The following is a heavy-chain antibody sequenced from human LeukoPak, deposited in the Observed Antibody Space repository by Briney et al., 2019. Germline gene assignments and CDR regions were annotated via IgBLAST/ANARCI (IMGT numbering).Heavy chain of an antibody. CDR3: ARDIAPRHYYGMDV. D-gene: IGHD3-16*02. J-gene: IGHJ6*02. V-gene: IGHV4-59*01. CDR2: IYYSGST. CDR1: GGSISSYY. Sequence: SETLSLTCTVSGGSISSYYWSWIRQPPGKGLEWIGYIYYSGSTNYNPSLKSRVTISVDTSKNQSSLKLSSVTAADTAVYYCARDIAPRHYYGMDVWGQGTTVTVSS.